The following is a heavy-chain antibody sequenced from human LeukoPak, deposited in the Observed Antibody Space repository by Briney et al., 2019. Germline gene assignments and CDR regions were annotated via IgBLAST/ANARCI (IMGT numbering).Heavy chain of an antibody. CDR2: IIPIFGTA. Sequence: SVKVSCKASGGTFSSYAISWVRQAPGQGLEWMGGIIPIFGTANYAQKFQGRVTITADESTSTAYMELSSLRSEDTAVYYCARAYDYVWGSYRHFDYWGQGTLVTVSS. CDR3: ARAYDYVWGSYRHFDY. CDR1: GGTFSSYA. D-gene: IGHD3-16*02. J-gene: IGHJ4*02. V-gene: IGHV1-69*13.